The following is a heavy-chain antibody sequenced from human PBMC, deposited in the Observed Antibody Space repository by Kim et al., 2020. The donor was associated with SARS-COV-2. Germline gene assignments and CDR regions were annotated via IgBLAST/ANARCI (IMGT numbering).Heavy chain of an antibody. Sequence: DYNPTLKGRVTISVDTSKNQFSLKRSSVTAADTAVYYCARGDSDSRFDPWGQGTLVTVSS. V-gene: IGHV4-30-2*05. J-gene: IGHJ5*02. D-gene: IGHD2-21*01. CDR3: ARGDSDSRFDP.